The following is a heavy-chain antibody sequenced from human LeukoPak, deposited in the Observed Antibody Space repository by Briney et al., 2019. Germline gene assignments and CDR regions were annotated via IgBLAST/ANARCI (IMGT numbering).Heavy chain of an antibody. V-gene: IGHV3-23*01. CDR1: GFTFSSYG. Sequence: PGGSLRLSCAASGFTFSSYGMSWVRQAPGKGLEWVSAISGSGGSTYYADSVKGRFTISRDNSKNTLYLQMNSLRAEDTAVYYCARGEDDGYNLVHWGQGTLVTVSS. CDR3: ARGEDDGYNLVH. J-gene: IGHJ4*02. D-gene: IGHD5-24*01. CDR2: ISGSGGST.